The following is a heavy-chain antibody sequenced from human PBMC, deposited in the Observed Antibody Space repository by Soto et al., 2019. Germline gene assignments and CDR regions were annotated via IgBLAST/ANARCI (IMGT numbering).Heavy chain of an antibody. D-gene: IGHD6-13*01. Sequence: QVQLVESGGGVVQPGRSLRLSCAASGFTFSSYGMHWVRQAPGKGLEWVAVISYDGSNKYYADSVKGRFTISRDNSKNTLSLQRNSLRAEDSAVYYCARDHVVAAAGTCFDYWGQGTLVTVSS. J-gene: IGHJ4*02. CDR2: ISYDGSNK. CDR3: ARDHVVAAAGTCFDY. CDR1: GFTFSSYG. V-gene: IGHV3-30*03.